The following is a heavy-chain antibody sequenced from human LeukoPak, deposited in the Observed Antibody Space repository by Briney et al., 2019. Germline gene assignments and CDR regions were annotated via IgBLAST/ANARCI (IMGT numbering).Heavy chain of an antibody. V-gene: IGHV3-23*01. CDR2: ISGSGVTT. J-gene: IGHJ3*02. D-gene: IGHD1/OR15-1a*01. Sequence: GGSLRLSCAASGFTFSSYVMTWVRQAPGKGLEWVSAISGSGVTTYYADSVKGRFTISRDNSKNTLDLHLNSLRGEDTAIFYCAKVDITGTIRRAFDIWGQGTMVTVSS. CDR3: AKVDITGTIRRAFDI. CDR1: GFTFSSYV.